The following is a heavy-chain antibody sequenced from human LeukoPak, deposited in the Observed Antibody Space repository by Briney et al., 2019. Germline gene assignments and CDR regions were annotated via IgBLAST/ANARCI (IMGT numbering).Heavy chain of an antibody. CDR1: GFTFSSYA. CDR2: ISSSSSYI. J-gene: IGHJ4*02. CDR3: ARDGANGADY. D-gene: IGHD4/OR15-4a*01. Sequence: GGSLRLSCAASGFTFSSYAMSWVRQAPGKGLEWVSSISSSSSYIYYADSVKGRFTISRDNAKNSLYLQMNSLRAEDTAVYYCARDGANGADYWGQGTLVTVSS. V-gene: IGHV3-21*01.